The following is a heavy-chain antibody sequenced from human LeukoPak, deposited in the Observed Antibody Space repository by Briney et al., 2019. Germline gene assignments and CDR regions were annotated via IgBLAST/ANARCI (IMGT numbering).Heavy chain of an antibody. CDR1: GFTFSPYA. V-gene: IGHV3-48*03. Sequence: GGSLRLSCAASGFTFSPYAMNWVRQAPGKGLEWVSYISSSGSTIYYEDSVKGRFTISRDNAKNSLYLQMNSLRAEDTAVYYCAREGGGYTSGSLDYWGQGTLVTVSS. CDR3: AREGGGYTSGSLDY. CDR2: ISSSGSTI. J-gene: IGHJ4*02. D-gene: IGHD5-18*01.